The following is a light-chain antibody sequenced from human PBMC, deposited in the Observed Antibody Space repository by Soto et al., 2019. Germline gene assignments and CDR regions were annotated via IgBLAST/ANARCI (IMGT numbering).Light chain of an antibody. Sequence: EIGLTQSPGTLSLSPGERATLSCRASQSVSSYLAWYQQKPGQAPRLLIYDASNRATGIPARFSGSGSGTDFTLTISSLEPEDFAVYYCQQRSNWPPRITFGQGTRLEIK. CDR2: DAS. CDR3: QQRSNWPPRIT. CDR1: QSVSSY. V-gene: IGKV3-11*01. J-gene: IGKJ5*01.